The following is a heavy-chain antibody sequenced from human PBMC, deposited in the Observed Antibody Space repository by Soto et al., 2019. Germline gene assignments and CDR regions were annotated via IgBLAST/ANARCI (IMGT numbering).Heavy chain of an antibody. CDR1: GGAVSSYDYY. D-gene: IGHD2-15*01. CDR3: ARLFGCSGGRCYDY. Sequence: SETLSLTCTVSGGAVSSYDYYWTWIRQPPGKGLEWIGYIYYSGSTSQNPSLKSRLTMSIDTSKNQFSLRLTSVTAADTAVYYCARLFGCSGGRCYDYWGRGAMVTVSS. CDR2: IYYSGST. J-gene: IGHJ4*02. V-gene: IGHV4-30-4*08.